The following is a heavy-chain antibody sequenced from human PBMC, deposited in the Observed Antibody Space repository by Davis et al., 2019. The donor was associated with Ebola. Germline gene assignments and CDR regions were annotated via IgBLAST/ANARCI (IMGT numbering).Heavy chain of an antibody. J-gene: IGHJ4*02. V-gene: IGHV3-13*01. CDR3: ARAPPVSRFRLDY. CDR2: TGTTGDT. D-gene: IGHD6-13*01. CDR1: GFTFSRYD. Sequence: GESLKISCAASGFTFSRYDMNWVRQATGKGLEWVSATGTTGDTYYPGSVRGRFTVSRDDATNSFYLQMDTLRVEDTAVYYCARAPPVSRFRLDYWGQGTLVTVSS.